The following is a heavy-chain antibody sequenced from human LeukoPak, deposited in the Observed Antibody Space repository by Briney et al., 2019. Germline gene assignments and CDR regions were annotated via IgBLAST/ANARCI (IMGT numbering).Heavy chain of an antibody. CDR3: AKGGTPYDYDILTGYKDCCAPIDY. CDR2: ISWDGSST. CDR1: GFTFDDYT. Sequence: GGSLRLSCAASGFTFDDYTMHWVRQAPGKGLEWVSLISWDGSSTYYADSVKGRFTISRDNSKNSLYLQMNSLRTEDTALYYCAKGGTPYDYDILTGYKDCCAPIDYWGQGTLVTVSS. V-gene: IGHV3-43*01. D-gene: IGHD3-9*01. J-gene: IGHJ4*02.